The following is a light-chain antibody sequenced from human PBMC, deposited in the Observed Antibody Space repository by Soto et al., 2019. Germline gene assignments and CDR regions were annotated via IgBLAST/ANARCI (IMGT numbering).Light chain of an antibody. V-gene: IGKV3-15*01. CDR2: RAS. CDR3: QQYQNLWT. Sequence: IEMTQSPATLSVSPVERATLSCRASQTIYSNVAWYQQRPGQAPRLLIYRASARATGIPARFSGSGSGTEFTLTIGSLQSEDSAVYYCQQYQNLWTFGQGTKVDI. J-gene: IGKJ1*01. CDR1: QTIYSN.